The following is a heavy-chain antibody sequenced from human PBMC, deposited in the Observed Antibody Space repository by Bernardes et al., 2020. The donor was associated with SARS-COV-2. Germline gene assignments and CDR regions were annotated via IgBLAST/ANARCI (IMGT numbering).Heavy chain of an antibody. J-gene: IGHJ4*02. CDR2: IYYSGST. D-gene: IGHD6-13*01. CDR3: ARRYSSSWKRSNFDY. CDR1: GGSISSSSYY. V-gene: IGHV4-39*01. Sequence: SETLSLTCTVSGGSISSSSYYWGWIRQPPGKGLEWIGSIYYSGSTYYNPSPKSRVTISVDTSKNQFSLKLSSVTAADTAVYYCARRYSSSWKRSNFDYWGQGTLVTVSS.